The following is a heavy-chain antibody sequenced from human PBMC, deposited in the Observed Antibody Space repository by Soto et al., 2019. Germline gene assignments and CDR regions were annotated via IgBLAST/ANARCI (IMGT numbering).Heavy chain of an antibody. CDR2: IVVGSGNT. Sequence: QMQLVQSGPEVKKPGTSVKVSCKASGFTFTSSAMQWVRQARGQRLEWIGWIVVGSGNTNYAQKFQERVTITRDMSTSTGYVEVSRLRAEDTGVYCCAAEGTVTTGMDVWGQGTTVTVSS. V-gene: IGHV1-58*02. CDR1: GFTFTSSA. D-gene: IGHD4-17*01. CDR3: AAEGTVTTGMDV. J-gene: IGHJ6*01.